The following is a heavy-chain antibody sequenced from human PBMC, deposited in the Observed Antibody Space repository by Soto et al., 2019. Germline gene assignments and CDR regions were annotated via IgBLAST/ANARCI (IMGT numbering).Heavy chain of an antibody. J-gene: IGHJ6*02. V-gene: IGHV5-51*01. CDR1: RYSFTSYW. Sequence: HGVSLKISCKGSRYSFTSYWIGWVRQMPGKGLEWMGIIYPGDSDTRYSLSFQGQVTISADKSINTAYLQWSSLKASDTAMYYCARLYFVGDCDHYGMDVWGQGTTLPVSS. D-gene: IGHD2-21*02. CDR2: IYPGDSDT. CDR3: ARLYFVGDCDHYGMDV.